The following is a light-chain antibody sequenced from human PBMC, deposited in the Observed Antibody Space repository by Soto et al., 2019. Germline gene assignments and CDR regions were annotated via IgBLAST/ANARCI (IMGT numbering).Light chain of an antibody. CDR2: ASS. CDR1: QVISSW. J-gene: IGKJ4*01. Sequence: DIKMTQSPSSVSASVGDPVTLTCRTSQVISSWFAWYQQKPGKAPKLLIYASSNLQRWVPSRFRGTESGTDMTLTNSNLPPEDFETYYGQQASSFPLSFGGGTNVDFK. CDR3: QQASSFPLS. V-gene: IGKV1-12*01.